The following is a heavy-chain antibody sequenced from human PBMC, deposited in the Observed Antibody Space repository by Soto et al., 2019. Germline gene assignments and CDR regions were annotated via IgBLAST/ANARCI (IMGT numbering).Heavy chain of an antibody. CDR3: ARVAGHPVYYGMDV. CDR1: GYTFTSYG. D-gene: IGHD6-19*01. Sequence: GASVKVSCKASGYTFTSYGISWVRQAPGQGLEWMGWISAYNGNTNYAQKLQGRVTMTTDTSTSTAYMELRSLRSDDTAVYYCARVAGHPVYYGMDVWGKGTTVTVSS. J-gene: IGHJ6*04. V-gene: IGHV1-18*01. CDR2: ISAYNGNT.